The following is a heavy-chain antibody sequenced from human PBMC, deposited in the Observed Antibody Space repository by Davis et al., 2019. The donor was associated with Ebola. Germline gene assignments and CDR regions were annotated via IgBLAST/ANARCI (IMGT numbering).Heavy chain of an antibody. CDR2: IIPIFATA. Sequence: AASVKVSCKASGGTFSTSAINWVRQAPGQGLEWMGGIIPIFATANYAQRFQGRLTIIADKSTSTAYMELSSLRSEYTAVYYCARALGYAIHSGFDPWGQGTLVTVSS. CDR1: GGTFSTSA. D-gene: IGHD2-8*01. J-gene: IGHJ5*01. CDR3: ARALGYAIHSGFDP. V-gene: IGHV1-69*06.